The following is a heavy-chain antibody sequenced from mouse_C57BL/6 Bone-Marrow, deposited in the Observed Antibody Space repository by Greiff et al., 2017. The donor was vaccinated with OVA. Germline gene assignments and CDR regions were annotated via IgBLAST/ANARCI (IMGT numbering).Heavy chain of an antibody. Sequence: QVQLQQPGAELVKPGASVKLSCKASGYTFTSYWMHWVKQRPGQGLEWIGMIHPNSGSTNYNEKFKSKATLTVDKSSSTAYLQLSSLTSEDSAVYYCARLGLRRAWFAYWGQGTLVTVSA. J-gene: IGHJ3*01. D-gene: IGHD2-4*01. CDR3: ARLGLRRAWFAY. V-gene: IGHV1-64*01. CDR2: IHPNSGST. CDR1: GYTFTSYW.